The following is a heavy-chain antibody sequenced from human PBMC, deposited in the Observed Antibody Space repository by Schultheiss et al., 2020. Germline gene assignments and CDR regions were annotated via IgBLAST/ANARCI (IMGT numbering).Heavy chain of an antibody. J-gene: IGHJ4*02. D-gene: IGHD3-10*01. CDR3: ARDLRYYGSGSRDY. V-gene: IGHV3-21*06. Sequence: GGSLRLSCTASGFTFNTYSMNWVRQTPGKGLEWVSSISGSGNYKNYAESVRGRFTVSRDNARNSLYLQMNSLRVDDTAVYYCARDLRYYGSGSRDYWGQGTLVTVSS. CDR2: ISGSGNYK. CDR1: GFTFNTYS.